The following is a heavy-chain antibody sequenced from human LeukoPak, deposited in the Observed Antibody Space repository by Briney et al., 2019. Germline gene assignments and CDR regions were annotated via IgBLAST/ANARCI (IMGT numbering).Heavy chain of an antibody. Sequence: ASVKVSCKASGYTFTSYDINWVRQATGQGLEWMGWMNPNSGNTGYAQKFQGRVTITADESTSTAYMELSSLRSEDTAVYYCARDFRDGYNLNWFDPWGQGTLVTVSS. D-gene: IGHD5-24*01. CDR3: ARDFRDGYNLNWFDP. J-gene: IGHJ5*02. CDR1: GYTFTSYD. CDR2: MNPNSGNT. V-gene: IGHV1-8*01.